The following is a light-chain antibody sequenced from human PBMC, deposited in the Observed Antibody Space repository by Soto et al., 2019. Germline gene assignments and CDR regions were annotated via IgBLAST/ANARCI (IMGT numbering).Light chain of an antibody. Sequence: QSVLTQPASVSGSPGQSITISCTGTSSDVGGYNYVSWYQHHPGKAPKLMIYDVSDRPSGVSNRFSGSKSGSTASLTISGLRAEDEAEYYCSSYTSSNTLVVFGGGTKVTVL. J-gene: IGLJ2*01. CDR2: DVS. CDR3: SSYTSSNTLVV. V-gene: IGLV2-14*03. CDR1: SSDVGGYNY.